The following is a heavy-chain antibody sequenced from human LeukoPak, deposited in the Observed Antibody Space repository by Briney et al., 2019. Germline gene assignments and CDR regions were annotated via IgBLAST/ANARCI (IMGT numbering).Heavy chain of an antibody. CDR2: ISYDGSNK. Sequence: AGGSLRLSCAASGFTFSSYAMHWVRQAPGKGLEWVAVISYDGSNKYYADSVKGRFTISRDNSKNTLYLQMNSLRAEDTAVYYCARDQKYYDFWSGYYPDYWGQGTLVTVSS. CDR3: ARDQKYYDFWSGYYPDY. D-gene: IGHD3-3*01. J-gene: IGHJ4*02. CDR1: GFTFSSYA. V-gene: IGHV3-30-3*01.